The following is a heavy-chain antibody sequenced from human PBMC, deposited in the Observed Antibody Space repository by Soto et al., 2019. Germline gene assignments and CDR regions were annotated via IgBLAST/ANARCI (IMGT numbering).Heavy chain of an antibody. Sequence: GASVKVSCKASGYTFTSYYMHWVRQAPGQGLEWMGIINPSGGSTSYAQKFQGRVTMTRDTSTSTVYTELSSLRSEDTAVYYCARGFHDILTGYTYYYYMDVWGKGTTVTVSS. CDR1: GYTFTSYY. CDR3: ARGFHDILTGYTYYYYMDV. V-gene: IGHV1-46*03. CDR2: INPSGGST. J-gene: IGHJ6*03. D-gene: IGHD3-9*01.